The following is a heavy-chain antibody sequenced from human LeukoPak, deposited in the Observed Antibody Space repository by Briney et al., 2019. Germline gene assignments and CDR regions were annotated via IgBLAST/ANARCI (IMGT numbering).Heavy chain of an antibody. V-gene: IGHV3-21*01. CDR3: ARLRRNSDRSGFYYYYDN. J-gene: IGHJ4*02. Sequence: PGGSLRLSCAASGFTFSSYSFNWVRQAPGKGLDWVSSINTVASYIYYADSVRGRFTISRDNAENSLWLQMNGLRAEDSAVYYCARLRRNSDRSGFYYYYDNWGQGTLVTVSS. CDR1: GFTFSSYS. CDR2: INTVASYI. D-gene: IGHD3-22*01.